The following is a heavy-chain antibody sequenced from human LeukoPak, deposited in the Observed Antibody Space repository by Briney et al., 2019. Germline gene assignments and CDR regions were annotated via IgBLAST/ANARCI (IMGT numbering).Heavy chain of an antibody. D-gene: IGHD3-3*01. Sequence: GASVKVSCKASGYTFTSYGISWVRQAPGQGLEWMGWISAYNGNTNYAQKLQGRVTMTTDTSTSTAYMELRSLRSDDTAVYYCARDGRFLEWLLYPFDYWGQGTLVTVSS. J-gene: IGHJ4*02. CDR1: GYTFTSYG. CDR3: ARDGRFLEWLLYPFDY. V-gene: IGHV1-18*01. CDR2: ISAYNGNT.